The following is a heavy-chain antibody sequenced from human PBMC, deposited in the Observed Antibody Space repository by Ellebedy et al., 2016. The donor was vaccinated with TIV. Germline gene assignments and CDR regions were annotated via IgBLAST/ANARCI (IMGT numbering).Heavy chain of an antibody. J-gene: IGHJ2*01. D-gene: IGHD5-12*01. CDR2: ISATTV. Sequence: GGSLRLXXAASGFSFSSHIFNWVRQAPGKGLEWVSYISATTVYYTDSVKGRFTISRDDAKSSLYLQMNSLRAEDTAVYYCARGGGYSFDSWWYPDVWGRGTLVTVSS. V-gene: IGHV3-48*04. CDR3: ARGGGYSFDSWWYPDV. CDR1: GFSFSSHI.